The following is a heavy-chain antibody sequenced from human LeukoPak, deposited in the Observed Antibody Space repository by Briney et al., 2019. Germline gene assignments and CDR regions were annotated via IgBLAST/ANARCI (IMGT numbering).Heavy chain of an antibody. V-gene: IGHV1-69*13. CDR2: IIPIFGTA. CDR3: ARFYYYDSSGYSFDY. J-gene: IGHJ4*02. Sequence: SVKVSCKASGGTFSSYAISWVRQAPGQGLEWMGGIIPIFGTANYAQKFQGRVTITADESTSTAYMELSSLRSEDTAAYYCARFYYYDSSGYSFDYWGQGTLVTVSS. D-gene: IGHD3-22*01. CDR1: GGTFSSYA.